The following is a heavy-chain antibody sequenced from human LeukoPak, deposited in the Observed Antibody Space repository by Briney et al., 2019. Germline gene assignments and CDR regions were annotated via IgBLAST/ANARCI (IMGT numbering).Heavy chain of an antibody. V-gene: IGHV4-59*12. D-gene: IGHD5-18*01. Sequence: SETLSLTCTVSGGSISSYYWSWIRQPPGKGLEWIGYIYYSGSTNYNPSLKSRVTISVDTSKNQFSLRLSSMTAADTAVYYCARGLRIHRWYYYYYIDVWGKGTTVTVSS. CDR3: ARGLRIHRWYYYYYIDV. J-gene: IGHJ6*03. CDR1: GGSISSYY. CDR2: IYYSGST.